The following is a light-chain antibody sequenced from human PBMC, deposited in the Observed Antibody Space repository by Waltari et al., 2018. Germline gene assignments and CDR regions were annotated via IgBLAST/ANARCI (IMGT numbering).Light chain of an antibody. V-gene: IGKV4-1*01. CDR1: QSVLYSSNNKNY. CDR2: GAS. CDR3: QQYHNWPYT. Sequence: DIVMTQSPDSLAVSLGERATINCKSSQSVLYSSNNKNYLAWYQQHPGQAPRLLIYGASTRATGVPARFSGSRTGTEFTLIISSLQSEDFALYYCQQYHNWPYTFGQGTKLEIK. J-gene: IGKJ2*01.